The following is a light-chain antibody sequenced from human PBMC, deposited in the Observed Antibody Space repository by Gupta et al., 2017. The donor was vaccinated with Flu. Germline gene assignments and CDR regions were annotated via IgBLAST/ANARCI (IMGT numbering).Light chain of an antibody. J-gene: IGKJ2*01. CDR3: QQDDNWPGT. CDR1: QSLSSN. V-gene: IGKV3-15*01. CDR2: GAS. Sequence: EIVMTQSPATLSVSPGERATLSCRASQSLSSNLAWYQQKPGQAPRLLIYGASTRATGIPARFSGSGSGTEFTLTISSLQSEDFAVYYCQQDDNWPGTFGQGTKLEIK.